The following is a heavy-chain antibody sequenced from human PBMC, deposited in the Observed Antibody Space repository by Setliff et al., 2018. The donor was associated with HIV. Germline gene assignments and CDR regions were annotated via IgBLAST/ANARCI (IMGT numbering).Heavy chain of an antibody. V-gene: IGHV4-31*03. CDR3: ARAFVGISAGYYYFDV. CDR2: IYYSETT. CDR1: GGSISSGGYS. D-gene: IGHD3-9*01. J-gene: IGHJ4*02. Sequence: ASETLSLTCTVSGGSISSGGYSWSWIRQHPGKGLERIGFIYYSETTYYNPSLKSRVTISVDTSKNQFSLKLTSVTAADTAVYYCARAFVGISAGYYYFDVWGQGALVTVSS.